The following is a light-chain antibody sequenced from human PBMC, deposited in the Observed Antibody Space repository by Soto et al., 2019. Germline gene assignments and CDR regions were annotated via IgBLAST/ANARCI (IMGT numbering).Light chain of an antibody. CDR2: GAS. J-gene: IGKJ4*01. Sequence: EIVLTQSPGTLSLSPGESATLSCRASLSVSSSYLAWYQQTPGQAPRLIIYGASSRATGIPDRVSGSGSGTDFTLTISRLEPEDFAVYYCQQYGSSPLTFGGGTKVDIK. CDR3: QQYGSSPLT. CDR1: LSVSSSY. V-gene: IGKV3-20*01.